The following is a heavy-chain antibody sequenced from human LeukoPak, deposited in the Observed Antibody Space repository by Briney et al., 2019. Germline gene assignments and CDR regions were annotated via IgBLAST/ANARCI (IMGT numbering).Heavy chain of an antibody. CDR3: ARPGSGSYLYYFDY. J-gene: IGHJ4*02. V-gene: IGHV1-46*01. D-gene: IGHD1-26*01. CDR2: INPSGGST. Sequence: GASVKVSCKASGYTFTRYYMHWVRQAPGQGLEWMGIINPSGGSTNYAQKFQGRLTMTSDMSTTTVYMELSSLTSEDTAVYYCARPGSGSYLYYFDYWGQGTLVTVSS. CDR1: GYTFTRYY.